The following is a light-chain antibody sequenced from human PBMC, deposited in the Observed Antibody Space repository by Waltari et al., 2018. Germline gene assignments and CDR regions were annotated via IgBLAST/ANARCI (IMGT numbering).Light chain of an antibody. CDR3: CSYVGSHTNWV. Sequence: QSALTQPRSVSGSPGQSVTIPCTGISRDVGDYNFVSWYQQHPGKAPKPMIHDVSKRPSGVPDRFSGSKSGNTASLTISGLQAEDEAEYYCCSYVGSHTNWVFGGGTKLTVL. CDR2: DVS. V-gene: IGLV2-11*01. J-gene: IGLJ3*02. CDR1: SRDVGDYNF.